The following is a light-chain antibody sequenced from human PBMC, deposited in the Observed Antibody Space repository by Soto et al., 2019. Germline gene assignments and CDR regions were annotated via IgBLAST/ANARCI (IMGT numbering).Light chain of an antibody. J-gene: IGKJ4*01. CDR3: QQYGSSPLT. Sequence: EIVLTQSPGTLSLSPGERATLSCRASQIVSSNYLAWYQQIPGQAPRLLIYGASSRATGIPDRFSGSGSGTDFTLTIRRLEPEDFAVYYCQQYGSSPLTLGGGTKVDIK. CDR2: GAS. CDR1: QIVSSNY. V-gene: IGKV3-20*01.